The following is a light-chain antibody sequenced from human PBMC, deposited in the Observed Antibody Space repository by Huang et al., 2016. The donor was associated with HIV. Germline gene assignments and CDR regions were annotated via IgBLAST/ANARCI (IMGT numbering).Light chain of an antibody. V-gene: IGKV3-20*01. CDR1: QSVSSSY. CDR3: QQYGSSPLYI. Sequence: EIVLTKSPGTLSLSPGERATLSCRASQSVSSSYLAWYQQKPGQAPRLLIYGASSRATGIPDRFSGSGSGTDFTLTISRLEPEDFAVYYCQQYGSSPLYIFGQGTKLEIK. J-gene: IGKJ2*01. CDR2: GAS.